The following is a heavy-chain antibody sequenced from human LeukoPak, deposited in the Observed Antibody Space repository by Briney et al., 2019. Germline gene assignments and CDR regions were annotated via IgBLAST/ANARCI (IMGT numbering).Heavy chain of an antibody. Sequence: GGSLRLSCAASGFTFSSYCMSWVRRTPGKGLEWVANIKQDGSENYYVDSVKGRFTISRDNAKNSLYLQMNSLRAEDTAVYYCARARSQQWLVPRYWGQGTLVTVSS. D-gene: IGHD6-19*01. J-gene: IGHJ4*02. V-gene: IGHV3-7*01. CDR3: ARARSQQWLVPRY. CDR2: IKQDGSEN. CDR1: GFTFSSYC.